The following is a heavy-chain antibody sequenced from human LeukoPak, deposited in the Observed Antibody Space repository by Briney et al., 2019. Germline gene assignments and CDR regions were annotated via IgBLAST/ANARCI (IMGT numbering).Heavy chain of an antibody. J-gene: IGHJ4*02. Sequence: SETLSLTCAVYGGSFSGYYWSWIRQPPGKGLEWIGEINHSGSTNYNPSLKSRVTMSVDTSKNQFSLKLSSVTAADTAVYYCARAKPARYSSGWYYFDYWGQGTLVTVSS. CDR2: INHSGST. D-gene: IGHD6-19*01. V-gene: IGHV4-34*01. CDR3: ARAKPARYSSGWYYFDY. CDR1: GGSFSGYY.